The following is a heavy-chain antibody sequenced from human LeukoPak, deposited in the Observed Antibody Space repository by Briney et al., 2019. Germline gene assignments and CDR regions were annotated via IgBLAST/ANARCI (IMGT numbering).Heavy chain of an antibody. D-gene: IGHD6-19*01. CDR1: GGSISSYF. CDR2: IYYSGST. V-gene: IGHV4-59*08. J-gene: IGHJ4*02. CDR3: ARIDRAVAGTIDY. Sequence: SETLSLTCTVSGGSISSYFWSWIRQPPGKGLGWIGYIYYSGSTNYNPSLKSRVTMSVDTSKNQFSLKLSSVTAADTAVYYCARIDRAVAGTIDYWGQGTLVTVSS.